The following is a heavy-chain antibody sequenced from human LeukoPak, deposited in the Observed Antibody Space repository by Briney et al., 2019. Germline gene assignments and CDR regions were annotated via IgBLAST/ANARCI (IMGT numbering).Heavy chain of an antibody. Sequence: SETLTLTCSVSDDSITMYYWTWIRQPPGKGLEWIGYVDHTGSTNFNPSLNGRVSVSRDTSKNLFSLRLRSVTAADTAVYFCARGRVSSSTWYSTYYYYSYMDVWGKGTTVTVSS. CDR2: VDHTGST. D-gene: IGHD4-11*01. V-gene: IGHV4-59*01. J-gene: IGHJ6*03. CDR1: DDSITMYY. CDR3: ARGRVSSSTWYSTYYYYSYMDV.